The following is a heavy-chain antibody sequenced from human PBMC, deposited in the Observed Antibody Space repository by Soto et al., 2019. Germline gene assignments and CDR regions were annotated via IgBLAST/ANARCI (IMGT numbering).Heavy chain of an antibody. CDR3: ARDRVSYGMDV. V-gene: IGHV4-31*03. CDR2: VSPIGTP. CDR1: GDSVSGGYY. Sequence: SETLSLTCTVSGDSVSGGYYWSWVRQRPRKGLEWIGYVSPIGTPYYSPSLNSRVSISIDTSKNQLSLEVRSVTAADTAVYYCARDRVSYGMDVWGQGTTVTVS. J-gene: IGHJ6*02.